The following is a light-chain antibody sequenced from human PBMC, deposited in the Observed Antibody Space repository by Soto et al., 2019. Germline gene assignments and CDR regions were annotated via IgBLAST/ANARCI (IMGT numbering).Light chain of an antibody. Sequence: QSVLTQPASLSVSPGQSITISCTGTSSDVGGYNYVSWYQQHPGKAPKLMIYDVSNRPSGVSNRFSGSKSGNTASLTISGLQAADEADYYCSSYTSSSTLGFGTGTKVTVL. CDR3: SSYTSSSTLG. J-gene: IGLJ1*01. V-gene: IGLV2-14*01. CDR1: SSDVGGYNY. CDR2: DVS.